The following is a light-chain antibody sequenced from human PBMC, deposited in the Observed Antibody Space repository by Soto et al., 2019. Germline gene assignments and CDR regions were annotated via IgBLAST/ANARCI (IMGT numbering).Light chain of an antibody. CDR2: ENN. J-gene: IGLJ1*01. V-gene: IGLV1-51*02. CDR1: SSNIGNNY. CDR3: ATWDSSLSAYV. Sequence: QSVLTQPPSVSAAPGQKVTISCSGSSSNIGNNYVSWYQQLPGTAPRLLIYENNKRPSGIPDRFSGSKSGTSATLGITGLQTGDEADDYCATWDSSLSAYVFGTGTKVTVL.